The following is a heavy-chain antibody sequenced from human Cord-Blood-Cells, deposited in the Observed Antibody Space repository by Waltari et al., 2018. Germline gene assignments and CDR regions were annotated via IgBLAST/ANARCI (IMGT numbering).Heavy chain of an antibody. Sequence: QVQLQQWGAGLLKPSETLSLTCAVYGGSFSGYYWSWIRQPPGKWLEWIGEINHSGSTNYNPSLKSRVTISVDTSKNQFSLKLSSVTAADTAVYYCARGYSGSYYYYYYGMDVWGQGTTVTVSS. D-gene: IGHD1-26*01. J-gene: IGHJ6*02. V-gene: IGHV4-34*01. CDR1: GGSFSGYY. CDR2: INHSGST. CDR3: ARGYSGSYYYYYYGMDV.